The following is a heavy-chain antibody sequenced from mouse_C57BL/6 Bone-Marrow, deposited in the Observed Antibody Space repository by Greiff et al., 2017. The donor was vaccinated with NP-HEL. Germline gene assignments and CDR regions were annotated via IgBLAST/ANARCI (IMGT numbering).Heavy chain of an antibody. CDR3: ARTSYGYYFDY. CDR1: GYTFTSYW. Sequence: QVQLKQPGAELVRPGSSVKLSCKASGYTFTSYWMHWVKQRPIQGLEWIGNIDPSDSETHYNQKFKDKATLTVDKSSSTAYMQLSSLTSEDSAVYYCARTSYGYYFDYWGQGTTLTVSS. CDR2: IDPSDSET. V-gene: IGHV1-52*01. D-gene: IGHD2-9*01. J-gene: IGHJ2*01.